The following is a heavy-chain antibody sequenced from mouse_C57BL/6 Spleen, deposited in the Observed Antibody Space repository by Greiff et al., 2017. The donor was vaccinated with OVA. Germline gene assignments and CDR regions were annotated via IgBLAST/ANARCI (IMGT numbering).Heavy chain of an antibody. CDR2: IWTGGGT. Sequence: VKLVESGPGLVAPSQSLSITCTVSGFSLTSYAISWVRQPPGKGLEWLGVIWTGGGTNYNSALKSRLSISKDNSKSQVFLKMNSLQTDDTARYYCASHYGSSYWYFDVWGTGTTVTVSS. CDR1: GFSLTSYA. D-gene: IGHD1-1*01. CDR3: ASHYGSSYWYFDV. J-gene: IGHJ1*03. V-gene: IGHV2-9-1*01.